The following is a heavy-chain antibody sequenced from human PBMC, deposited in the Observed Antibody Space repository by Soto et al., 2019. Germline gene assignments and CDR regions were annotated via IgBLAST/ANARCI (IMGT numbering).Heavy chain of an antibody. V-gene: IGHV3-30*18. CDR1: GFTFSSYG. D-gene: IGHD6-19*01. CDR2: ISFDESNK. Sequence: PLGSLRLSCAASGFTFSSYGMHWVRQAPGKGLEWVAVISFDESNKYYGTSLKGRFTTARDNSKNSRYLQMNSLIAEDTAVYYCEKDKRQQWLGVAAVGGFDYWGQGTLVTVSS. CDR3: EKDKRQQWLGVAAVGGFDY. J-gene: IGHJ4*02.